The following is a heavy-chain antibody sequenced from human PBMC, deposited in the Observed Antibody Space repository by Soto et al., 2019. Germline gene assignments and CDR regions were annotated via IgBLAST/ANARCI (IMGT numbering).Heavy chain of an antibody. Sequence: QLVESGGGLVKPGGSLRVSCVASRFAFSSYSMHWVRQAPMKGLEWVASINSVASYVYYADSVEGRFTISRDNAKNSVYLQMNSLRAEDTAVYYCTRDRSSFMRGRIRGPYGGLDVWGQGTTVLVS. CDR2: INSVASYV. CDR1: RFAFSSYS. CDR3: TRDRSSFMRGRIRGPYGGLDV. D-gene: IGHD3-10*01. J-gene: IGHJ6*02. V-gene: IGHV3-21*01.